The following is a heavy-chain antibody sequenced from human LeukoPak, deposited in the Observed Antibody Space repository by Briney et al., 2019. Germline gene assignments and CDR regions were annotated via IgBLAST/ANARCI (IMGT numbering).Heavy chain of an antibody. V-gene: IGHV3-21*04. CDR3: ARGRGYSYGDLGDFDY. D-gene: IGHD5-18*01. Sequence: PGGSLRLSCAASGFTFSSYCMNWVRQAPGKGLEWVSSISSSSSYIYYADSVKGRFTISRDNAKNSLYLQMNSLRSEDTAVYYCARGRGYSYGDLGDFDYWGQGTLVTVSS. CDR2: ISSSSSYI. CDR1: GFTFSSYC. J-gene: IGHJ4*02.